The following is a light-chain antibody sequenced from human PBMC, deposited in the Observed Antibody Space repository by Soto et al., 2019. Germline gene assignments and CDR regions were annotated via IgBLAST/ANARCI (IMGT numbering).Light chain of an antibody. CDR2: DVN. J-gene: IGLJ2*01. CDR3: ISYAGSNKPA. V-gene: IGLV2-8*01. Sequence: QSALTQPPSASGSPGQSVAISCSGTSSDVGGYNYVSWYQQNPGKAPKLMIYDVNKRPSGVPDRFSGSKSGNTASLTVSGLQAEDEADYYCISYAGSNKPAFGGGTKLTVL. CDR1: SSDVGGYNY.